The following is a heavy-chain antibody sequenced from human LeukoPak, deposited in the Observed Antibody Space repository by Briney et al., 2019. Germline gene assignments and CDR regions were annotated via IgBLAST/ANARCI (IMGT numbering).Heavy chain of an antibody. CDR1: GFTFSDYY. CDR3: ARWALRYFDWLLYSDYYFDY. CDR2: ISSSGSTI. D-gene: IGHD3-9*01. J-gene: IGHJ4*02. V-gene: IGHV3-11*01. Sequence: GGSLRLSCAASGFTFSDYYMSWIRQAPGKGLEGVSYISSSGSTIYYADYVKGRFTISRDNAKNSLYLQMNSLRAEDTAVYYCARWALRYFDWLLYSDYYFDYWGQGTLVTVSS.